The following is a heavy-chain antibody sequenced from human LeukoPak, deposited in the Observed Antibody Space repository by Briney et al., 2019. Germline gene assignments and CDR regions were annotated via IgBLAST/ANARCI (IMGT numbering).Heavy chain of an antibody. CDR2: ISSSSTYI. D-gene: IGHD1-26*01. Sequence: GGSLRLSCAASGFTFSSYSLNWVRQAPGKGLEWVSSISSSSTYIYYADSVKGRFTISRDNAKNSLYLQMNSLRAEDTAVYYCARRGCSGSYYFEDWGQGTLVTVSS. CDR3: ARRGCSGSYYFED. J-gene: IGHJ4*02. CDR1: GFTFSSYS. V-gene: IGHV3-21*01.